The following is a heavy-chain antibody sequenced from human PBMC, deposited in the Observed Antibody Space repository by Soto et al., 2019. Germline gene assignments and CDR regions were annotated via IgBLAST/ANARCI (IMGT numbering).Heavy chain of an antibody. CDR3: ARERYYYDSSGYYHANYYFDY. CDR1: GGTFSSYA. CDR2: IIPIFGTA. Sequence: QVQLVQSGAEVQKPGSSVKVSCKASGGTFSSYAISWVRQAPGQGLEWMGGIIPIFGTANYAQKFQGRVTITADESTSTAYMELSSLRSEDTAVYYCARERYYYDSSGYYHANYYFDYWGQGTLVTVSS. J-gene: IGHJ4*02. V-gene: IGHV1-69*01. D-gene: IGHD3-22*01.